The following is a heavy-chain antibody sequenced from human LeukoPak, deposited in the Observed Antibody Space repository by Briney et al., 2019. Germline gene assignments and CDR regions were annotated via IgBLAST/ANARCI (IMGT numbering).Heavy chain of an antibody. D-gene: IGHD4-23*01. CDR3: AREYSGRFDP. Sequence: SETLSLTCTVSGGSVSSGNSYWNWIRQPPGKGLEWIGYIYYSGSTNYNPSLKSQVTMSIDTSKNQFSLRLSSVTAAGTAIYYCAREYSGRFDPWGQGTLVTVSS. CDR1: GGSVSSGNSY. CDR2: IYYSGST. V-gene: IGHV4-61*01. J-gene: IGHJ5*02.